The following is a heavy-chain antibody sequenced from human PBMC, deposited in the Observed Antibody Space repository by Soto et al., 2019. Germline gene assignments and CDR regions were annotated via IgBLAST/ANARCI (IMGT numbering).Heavy chain of an antibody. CDR2: INTDGSIT. CDR3: ARDTDGLHY. J-gene: IGHJ4*02. V-gene: IGHV3-74*01. Sequence: GGSLRLSCAASGLIFSNYKMHWVRQAPGKGLVWVSRINTDGSITDYADSVKGRFTVSRDNPKNTLHLQMNSLRAEDTAVYYCARDTDGLHYWGQGTLVTVSS. CDR1: GLIFSNYK.